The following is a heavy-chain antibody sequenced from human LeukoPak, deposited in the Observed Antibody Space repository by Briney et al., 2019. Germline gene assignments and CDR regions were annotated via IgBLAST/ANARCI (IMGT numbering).Heavy chain of an antibody. Sequence: PGGSLRLSCAASGFTFSSYGMHWVRQAPGKGLEWVAVIWYDGTNKYYVDSVKGRFTISRDNFKNTLYLQMNSLRAEDTAVYYCASNWAYDYVVQSYWGQGTLVTVSS. V-gene: IGHV3-33*01. D-gene: IGHD3-16*01. CDR3: ASNWAYDYVVQSY. CDR1: GFTFSSYG. J-gene: IGHJ4*02. CDR2: IWYDGTNK.